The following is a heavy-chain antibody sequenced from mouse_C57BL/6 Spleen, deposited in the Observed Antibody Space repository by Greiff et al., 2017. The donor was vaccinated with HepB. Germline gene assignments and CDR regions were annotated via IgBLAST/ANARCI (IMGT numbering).Heavy chain of an antibody. Sequence: QVQLQQPGAELVKPGASVKMSCKASGYTFTSYWITWVKQRPGQGLEWIGDIYPGSGSTNYNEKFKSKATLTVDTSSSTAYMQLSSLTSADSAVYYCAGSHYCGTDWFAYWGQGTLVTVSA. CDR3: AGSHYCGTDWFAY. CDR2: IYPGSGST. D-gene: IGHD1-1*01. CDR1: GYTFTSYW. J-gene: IGHJ3*01. V-gene: IGHV1-55*01.